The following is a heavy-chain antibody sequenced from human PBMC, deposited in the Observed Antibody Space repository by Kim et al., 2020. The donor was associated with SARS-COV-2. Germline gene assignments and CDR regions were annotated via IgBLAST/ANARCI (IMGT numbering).Heavy chain of an antibody. CDR2: IKQDGSEK. J-gene: IGHJ4*02. CDR3: ARDLRVGAAVY. CDR1: GFTFSSHW. Sequence: GSLRLSCAASGFTFSSHWMSWVRQAPGKGLEWVANIKQDGSEKYYVDSVKGRLTIFRDNAKNSLYLQMKSLRAEDTAVYYCARDLRVGAAVYWGQGTL. V-gene: IGHV3-7*01. D-gene: IGHD1-26*01.